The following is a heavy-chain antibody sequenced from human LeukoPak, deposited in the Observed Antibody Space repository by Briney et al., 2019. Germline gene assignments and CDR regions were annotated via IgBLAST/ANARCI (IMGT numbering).Heavy chain of an antibody. CDR2: IYYSGST. CDR3: ARPYRSGWHGSFDY. CDR1: GGSLTSYY. V-gene: IGHV4-59*01. Sequence: SETLSLTCTLSGGSLTSYYWRWIRQPPGKGLEWIGNIYYSGSTNYNPSLKSRVTISVDTSKNQFSLKLSSVTAADTAVYFCARPYRSGWHGSFDYWGQGSLVTVSS. J-gene: IGHJ4*02. D-gene: IGHD6-19*01.